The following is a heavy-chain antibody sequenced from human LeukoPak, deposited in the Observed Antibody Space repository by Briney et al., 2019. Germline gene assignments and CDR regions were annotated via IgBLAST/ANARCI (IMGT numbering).Heavy chain of an antibody. V-gene: IGHV3-30*02. D-gene: IGHD6-13*01. CDR3: AKGGRIAVAGPRGWIDY. CDR1: GFTFSSYG. J-gene: IGHJ4*02. Sequence: GGSLRLSCAASGFTFSSYGMHWVRQAPGKGLEWVAFIRYDGSNKYYADSVKGRFTISRDNSKNTLYLQMNSLRAEDTAVYYCAKGGRIAVAGPRGWIDYWGQGTLVTVSS. CDR2: IRYDGSNK.